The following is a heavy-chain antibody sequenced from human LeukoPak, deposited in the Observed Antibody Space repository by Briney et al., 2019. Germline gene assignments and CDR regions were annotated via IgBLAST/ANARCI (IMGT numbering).Heavy chain of an antibody. Sequence: SVKVSCKASGGTFSSYAISWVRQAPGQGLEWMGGIIPIFGTANYAQKFQGRVTITADESTSTAYMELSSLRSEDTAEYYCARADEPNNDYSNPNWFDPWGQGTLVTVSS. CDR3: ARADEPNNDYSNPNWFDP. J-gene: IGHJ5*02. D-gene: IGHD4-11*01. V-gene: IGHV1-69*13. CDR2: IIPIFGTA. CDR1: GGTFSSYA.